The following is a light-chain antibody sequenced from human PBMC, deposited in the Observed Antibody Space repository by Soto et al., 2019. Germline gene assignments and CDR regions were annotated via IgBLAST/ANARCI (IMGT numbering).Light chain of an antibody. Sequence: AIQLTQSPSSLSASVGDRVTITCRASQGISSALAWYQQKPGKAPKLLIYDASSLESGVPSRFSGSGSGTDFTLSISCLQPEDFATYYCHQFNSYPTTVGQGTRLEIK. V-gene: IGKV1-13*02. CDR2: DAS. CDR3: HQFNSYPTT. CDR1: QGISSA. J-gene: IGKJ5*01.